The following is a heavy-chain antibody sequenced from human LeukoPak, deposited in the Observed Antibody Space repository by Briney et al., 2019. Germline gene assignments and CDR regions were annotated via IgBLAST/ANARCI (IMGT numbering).Heavy chain of an antibody. CDR2: IYYSGST. D-gene: IGHD6-19*01. Sequence: KPSETLSLTCTVSGGSISSYFWSWIRQPPGKGLEWIGYIYYSGSTNYNPSLKSRVTMSVDTSKNQFSLKLSSVTAGDTAVYYCARIDRAVAGTIDYWGQGTLVTVSS. J-gene: IGHJ4*02. CDR1: GGSISSYF. CDR3: ARIDRAVAGTIDY. V-gene: IGHV4-59*08.